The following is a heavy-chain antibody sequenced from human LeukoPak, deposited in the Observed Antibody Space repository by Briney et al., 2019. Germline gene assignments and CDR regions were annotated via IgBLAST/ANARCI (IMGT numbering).Heavy chain of an antibody. J-gene: IGHJ4*02. V-gene: IGHV1-2*05. CDR3: VLWYCSGGSCTIDY. CDR1: GYTFTGYY. D-gene: IGHD2-15*01. Sequence: ASVKVSCKASGYTFTGYYMHWVRQAPGQGLEWMGRINPNSGGTNYAQKFQGGVTMTRDTSISTAYMELSRLRSDDTVVYYCVLWYCSGGSCTIDYWGQGTLVTVSS. CDR2: INPNSGGT.